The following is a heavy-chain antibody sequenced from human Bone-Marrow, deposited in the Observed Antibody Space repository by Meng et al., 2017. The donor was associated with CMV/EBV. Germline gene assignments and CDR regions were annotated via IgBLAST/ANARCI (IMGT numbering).Heavy chain of an antibody. CDR2: IYIGDST. J-gene: IGHJ4*02. D-gene: IGHD2-21*01. Sequence: GGSLRLSCVASGFTFSSYVMNWVRQAPGKGLEWVSVIYIGDSTDYADSVKGRFTISRDNSKNTLYLQMNSLRAEDTAVYYCVRDVANWGQGTLVTVSS. V-gene: IGHV3-53*01. CDR1: GFTFSSYV. CDR3: VRDVAN.